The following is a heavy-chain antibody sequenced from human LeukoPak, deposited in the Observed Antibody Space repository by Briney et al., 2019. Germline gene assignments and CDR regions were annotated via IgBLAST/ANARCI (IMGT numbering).Heavy chain of an antibody. Sequence: SQTLSLTCTVSGGSISSGGHYWSWIRQHPGKGLEWIGYIYYSGSTYYNPSLKSRVTISVDTSKNQFSLKLSSVTAADTAVYYCARGYDGDFDYWGQGTLVTVSS. D-gene: IGHD3-3*01. CDR3: ARGYDGDFDY. CDR2: IYYSGST. CDR1: GGSISSGGHY. J-gene: IGHJ4*02. V-gene: IGHV4-31*03.